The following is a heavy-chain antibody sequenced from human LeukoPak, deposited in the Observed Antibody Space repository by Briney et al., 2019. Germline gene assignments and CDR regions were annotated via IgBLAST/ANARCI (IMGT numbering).Heavy chain of an antibody. CDR2: IYYSGST. Sequence: PSQTLSLTCTVSGGSISSYYWSWIRQPPGKGLEWIGYIYYSGSTNYNPSLKSRVNISVDTSKNQFSLKLSSVTAADTAVYYCARDVAGLYYFDYWGQGTLVTVSS. CDR3: ARDVAGLYYFDY. D-gene: IGHD6-19*01. J-gene: IGHJ4*02. CDR1: GGSISSYY. V-gene: IGHV4-59*01.